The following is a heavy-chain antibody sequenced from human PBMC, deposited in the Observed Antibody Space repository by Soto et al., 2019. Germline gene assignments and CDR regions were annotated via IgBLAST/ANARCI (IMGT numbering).Heavy chain of an antibody. V-gene: IGHV3-30*09. CDR2: ISYDGSNE. J-gene: IGHJ4*02. D-gene: IGHD6-19*01. Sequence: GGSLRLSCAASGFSFSHYAIHWVRQAPGKGLEWVAVISYDGSNEYYGDSVKGRFAISRDNSKNTLYLQMNSLRGEDTAVYFCARATLAAGYSSGWYLDYWGQGTLVTVSS. CDR3: ARATLAAGYSSGWYLDY. CDR1: GFSFSHYA.